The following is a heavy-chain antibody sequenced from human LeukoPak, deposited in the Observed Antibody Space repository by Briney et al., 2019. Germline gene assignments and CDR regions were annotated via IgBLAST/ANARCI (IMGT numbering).Heavy chain of an antibody. CDR2: ISGRGDST. CDR3: ACIAAAGTYFDY. D-gene: IGHD6-13*01. Sequence: GGSLRLSCAASGFTFSSYPMSWVRQAPGKGLEWVSAISGRGDSTYYADSMKGRFTISRDNSKNTLYLQMNSLRAEDTAVYFCACIAAAGTYFDYWGQGTLVTVSS. CDR1: GFTFSSYP. J-gene: IGHJ4*02. V-gene: IGHV3-23*01.